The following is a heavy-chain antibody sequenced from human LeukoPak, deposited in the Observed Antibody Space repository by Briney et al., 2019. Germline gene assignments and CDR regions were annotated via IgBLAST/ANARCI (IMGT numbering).Heavy chain of an antibody. D-gene: IGHD3-3*01. Sequence: GGSLRLSCAASAFTFSAYGMHWVRQTPGKGLEWVAFIRFDGVNKYYADSVKGRFTISRDNSKNTLYLEMNSLIPEDTAIYYCARVRRWTDYFDYWGQGTLVTVSS. CDR1: AFTFSAYG. CDR3: ARVRRWTDYFDY. J-gene: IGHJ4*02. CDR2: IRFDGVNK. V-gene: IGHV3-30*02.